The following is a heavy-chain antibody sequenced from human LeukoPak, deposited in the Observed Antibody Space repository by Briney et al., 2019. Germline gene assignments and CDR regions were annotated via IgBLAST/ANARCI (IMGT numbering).Heavy chain of an antibody. CDR1: GFTFSSYA. CDR3: ASESITMIVGPDY. J-gene: IGHJ4*02. D-gene: IGHD3-22*01. CDR2: ISYDGSNK. V-gene: IGHV3-30-3*01. Sequence: GGSLRLSCAASGFTFSSYAMHWVRQAPGKGLEWGAVISYDGSNKYYADSVKGRFTISRDNSKNTLYLQMNSLRAEDTAVYYCASESITMIVGPDYWGQGTLVTVSS.